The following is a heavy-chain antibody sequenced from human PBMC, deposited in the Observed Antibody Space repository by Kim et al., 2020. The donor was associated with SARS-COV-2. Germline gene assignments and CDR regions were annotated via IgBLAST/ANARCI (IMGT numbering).Heavy chain of an antibody. J-gene: IGHJ6*02. V-gene: IGHV4-34*01. D-gene: IGHD2-2*01. CDR2: INHSGST. Sequence: SETLSLTCAVYGGSFSGYYWSWIRQPPGKGLEWIGEINHSGSTNYNPSPKSRVTMSVDTYKSQFYLRLSSVTAADTAVHYCARVYGSTGYYGMDVWGQGTTVTVS. CDR3: ARVYGSTGYYGMDV. CDR1: GGSFSGYY.